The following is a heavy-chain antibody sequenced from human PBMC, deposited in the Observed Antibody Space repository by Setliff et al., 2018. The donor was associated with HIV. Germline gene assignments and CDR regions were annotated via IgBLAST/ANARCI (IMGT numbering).Heavy chain of an antibody. J-gene: IGHJ4*02. V-gene: IGHV4-34*01. D-gene: IGHD3-9*01. CDR3: ARGYYDILTGYYSSGIWDY. CDR1: GGSFSGYN. CDR2: INHSGST. Sequence: NPSETLSLTCAVYGGSFSGYNWGWIRQPPGKGLEWIGEINHSGSTNYNPSLKTRVTISVDTSKNQFSLKLSSVTAADTAVYFCARGYYDILTGYYSSGIWDYWGQGTLVTVSS.